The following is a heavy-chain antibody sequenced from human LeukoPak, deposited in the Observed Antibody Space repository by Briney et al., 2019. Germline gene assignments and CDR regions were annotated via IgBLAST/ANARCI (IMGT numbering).Heavy chain of an antibody. CDR1: GFTFSSYA. Sequence: GGSLRLSCAASGFTFSSYAVSWVRQAPGKGLEWVSAFSGSGGSTYYADSVKGRFTISRDNSKNTLYLQMNSLRAEDTAVYYCARSYTSYYYYYGMDVWGKGTTVTVSS. V-gene: IGHV3-23*01. D-gene: IGHD3-16*01. CDR3: ARSYTSYYYYYGMDV. CDR2: FSGSGGST. J-gene: IGHJ6*04.